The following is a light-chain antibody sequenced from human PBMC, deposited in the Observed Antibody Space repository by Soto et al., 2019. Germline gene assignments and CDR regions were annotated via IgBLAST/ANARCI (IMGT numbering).Light chain of an antibody. J-gene: IGKJ1*01. CDR3: QQRSNWPPWT. CDR2: DAS. V-gene: IGKV3-11*01. Sequence: EIVLTQSPAALSLSPGEGATLPCRSSQSVSSYLAWYQQKPGQATRLLIYDASNRATGIPARFSGSGSGTDFTLTISSLEPEDFAVYYCQQRSNWPPWTFGQGTKVDIK. CDR1: QSVSSY.